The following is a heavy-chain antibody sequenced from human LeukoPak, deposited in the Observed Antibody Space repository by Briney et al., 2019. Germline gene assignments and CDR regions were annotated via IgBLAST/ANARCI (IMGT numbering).Heavy chain of an antibody. V-gene: IGHV1-46*01. CDR2: IKPGGGT. CDR1: GYTFTNYY. Sequence: ASVKVSCKASGYTFTNYYVHWVRQAPGQGLEWMGIIKPGGGTSYALKFQGRVTMTRDTSTSTAYMELSSLRSEDTAVYYCARDHFDSSGYYYLLGYFEHWGQGTLVTVSS. D-gene: IGHD3-22*01. J-gene: IGHJ1*01. CDR3: ARDHFDSSGYYYLLGYFEH.